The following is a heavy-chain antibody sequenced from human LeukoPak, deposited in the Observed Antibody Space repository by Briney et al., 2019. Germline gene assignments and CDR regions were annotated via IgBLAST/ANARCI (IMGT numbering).Heavy chain of an antibody. Sequence: GGSLRLSCAAAGFTFSNYWMHWVRQAPGMGLVWVSRIKSDGRTNYADSVKGRFTISRDNAKNTVSLQMNSLRAEDTGVYYCARAPSEIGGYYPEYFRHWGQGTLVTVSS. J-gene: IGHJ1*01. CDR1: GFTFSNYW. CDR2: IKSDGRT. CDR3: ARAPSEIGGYYPEYFRH. D-gene: IGHD3-22*01. V-gene: IGHV3-74*01.